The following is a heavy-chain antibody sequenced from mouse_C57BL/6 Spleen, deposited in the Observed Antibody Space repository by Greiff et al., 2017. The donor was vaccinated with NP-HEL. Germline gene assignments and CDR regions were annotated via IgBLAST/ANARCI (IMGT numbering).Heavy chain of an antibody. D-gene: IGHD3-3*01. CDR2: IDPETGGT. Sequence: VQLQESGAELVRPGASVTLSCKASGYTFTDYEMHWVKQTPVHGLEWIGAIDPETGGTAYNQKFKGKAILTADKSSSTAYMELRSLTSEDSAVYYCTRWGWADYWGQGTTLTVSS. V-gene: IGHV1-15*01. CDR3: TRWGWADY. CDR1: GYTFTDYE. J-gene: IGHJ2*01.